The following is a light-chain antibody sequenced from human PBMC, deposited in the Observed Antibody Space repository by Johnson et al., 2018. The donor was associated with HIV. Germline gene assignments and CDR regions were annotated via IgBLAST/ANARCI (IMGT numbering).Light chain of an antibody. Sequence: QSVLTQPPSVSAAPGQKVSISCSGNSSSIGSNYVSWYQQLPGAAPKLLIFENNHRPSGIPDRFSGSKSGTSATLGIPGLPTGDEADYYCGTWDSSLSAGGVFGTGTKVTVL. CDR3: GTWDSSLSAGGV. CDR2: ENN. CDR1: SSSIGSNY. J-gene: IGLJ1*01. V-gene: IGLV1-51*02.